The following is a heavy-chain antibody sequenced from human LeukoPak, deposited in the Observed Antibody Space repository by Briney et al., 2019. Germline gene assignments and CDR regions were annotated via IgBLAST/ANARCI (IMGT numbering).Heavy chain of an antibody. V-gene: IGHV3-30*02. Sequence: PGGSLRLSCAASGFTFSSYGMHWVRQAPGKGLEWVAFIRYDGSNKYYADSVKGRFTISRDNSKNTLYLQMNSLRAEDTAVYYCAKDKESSSWAYYYYYYMDVWGKGTTVTISS. CDR2: IRYDGSNK. CDR3: AKDKESSSWAYYYYYYMDV. D-gene: IGHD6-13*01. J-gene: IGHJ6*03. CDR1: GFTFSSYG.